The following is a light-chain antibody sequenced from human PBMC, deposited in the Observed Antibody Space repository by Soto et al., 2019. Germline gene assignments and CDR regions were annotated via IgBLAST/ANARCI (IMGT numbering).Light chain of an antibody. Sequence: EIVMTQSPATLSVSQGERATLSCRASQSVSSNLAWYQQKPGQAPRLLIYGASTRATGIPARFSGSGSGTEFTLSNSSLQSEDFAVYSCQQYKNWPPIAFVQGTRLEIK. CDR1: QSVSSN. J-gene: IGKJ5*01. CDR3: QQYKNWPPIA. V-gene: IGKV3-15*01. CDR2: GAS.